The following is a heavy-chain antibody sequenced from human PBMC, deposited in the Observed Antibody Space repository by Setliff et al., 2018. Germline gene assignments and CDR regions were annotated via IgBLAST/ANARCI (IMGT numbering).Heavy chain of an antibody. CDR3: ARGRSTGYNT. CDR1: GDSISSGYYY. V-gene: IGHV4-61*09. J-gene: IGHJ4*02. Sequence: SETLSLTCTVSGDSISSGYYYWTWIRQSAGKGLEWIGHFYTSGNTNYNPSLKSRVTISVDTSKNQFSLRLSSVTAADTATYYCARGRSTGYNTWGQGLLVTVSS. D-gene: IGHD1-1*01. CDR2: FYTSGNT.